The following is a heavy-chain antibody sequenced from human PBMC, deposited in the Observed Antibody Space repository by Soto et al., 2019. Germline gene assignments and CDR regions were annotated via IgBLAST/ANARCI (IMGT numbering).Heavy chain of an antibody. CDR1: GFTVSSNY. V-gene: IGHV3-66*01. CDR2: IYSGGST. D-gene: IGHD1-20*01. Sequence: GGSLRLSCAASGFTVSSNYMSWVRQAPGKGLEWVSVIYSGGSTYYADSVKGRFTISRDNSKNTLYLQMNSLRAEDTAVYYCASFYPGPRYNWNDRDAFDIWGQGTMVTVSS. CDR3: ASFYPGPRYNWNDRDAFDI. J-gene: IGHJ3*02.